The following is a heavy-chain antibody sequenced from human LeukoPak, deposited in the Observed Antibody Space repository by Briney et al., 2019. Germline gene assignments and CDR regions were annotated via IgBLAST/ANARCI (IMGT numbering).Heavy chain of an antibody. CDR1: GYTFTGYY. CDR3: ARDLRRVAVAYY. Sequence: VASVKVSCKASGYTFTGYYMHWVRQAPGQGLEWMGRINPNSGGTNYAQKFQGRVTMTRDTSISTAYMELSRLRSDDTAMYYCARDLRRVAVAYYWGQGTLVTVSS. CDR2: INPNSGGT. V-gene: IGHV1-2*06. J-gene: IGHJ4*02. D-gene: IGHD6-19*01.